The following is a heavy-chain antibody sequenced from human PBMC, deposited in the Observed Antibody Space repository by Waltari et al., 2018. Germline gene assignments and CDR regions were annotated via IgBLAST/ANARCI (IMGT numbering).Heavy chain of an antibody. CDR2: ITDNERNI. D-gene: IGHD3-22*01. Sequence: VQLVESGGGVVQPGRSLRPSCAASEFTFSSYAMHLVRQAPGKRLEWVEFITDNERNIYYLDSGKVRFTISRDNYQKMLYLQMNSLRAEDTAVYYCARDYCDRTNCHGMDVWGRGTTVTVSS. J-gene: IGHJ6*02. CDR1: EFTFSSYA. V-gene: IGHV3-30*04. CDR3: ARDYCDRTNCHGMDV.